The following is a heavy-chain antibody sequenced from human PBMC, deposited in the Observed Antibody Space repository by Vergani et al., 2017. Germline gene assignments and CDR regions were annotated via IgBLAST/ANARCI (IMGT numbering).Heavy chain of an antibody. CDR3: AREYGSGSYYLDY. V-gene: IGHV3-33*01. CDR2: IWYDGSNK. J-gene: IGHJ4*02. CDR1: GFTFSSYG. D-gene: IGHD3-10*01. Sequence: QVQLVESGGGVVQPGRSLRLSCAASGFTFSSYGMHWVRQAPGKGLEWVAVIWYDGSNKYYADSVKGRFTISRDNSKNPLYRQMNSLRAEDTAVYYCAREYGSGSYYLDYWGQGTLVTVSS.